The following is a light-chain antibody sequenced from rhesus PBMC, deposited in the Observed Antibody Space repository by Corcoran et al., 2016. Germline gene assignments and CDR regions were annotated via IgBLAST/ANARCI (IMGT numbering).Light chain of an antibody. CDR1: QSVGSS. J-gene: IGKJ4*01. CDR3: QKYSSSPLT. Sequence: QVILTQSPATLSLSPGERATLSCRASQSVGSSLAWYQQKPGQAPRLLIDGAASRATGIPDRFSGSGSGTEFTLTISSLEPEDFAVYYCQKYSSSPLTFGGGTKVEIK. CDR2: GAA. V-gene: IGKV3-53*01.